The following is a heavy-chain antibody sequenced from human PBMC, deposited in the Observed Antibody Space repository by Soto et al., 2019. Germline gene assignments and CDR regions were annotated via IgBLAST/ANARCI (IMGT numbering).Heavy chain of an antibody. V-gene: IGHV3-33*01. CDR3: AREEGLGYCSGGSCYPGIPDY. D-gene: IGHD2-15*01. CDR2: IWYDGSNK. Sequence: GGSLRLSCAASGFTFSSYGMHWVRQAPGKGLEWVAVIWYDGSNKYYADSVKGRFTISRDNSKNTLYLQMNSLRAEDTAVYYCAREEGLGYCSGGSCYPGIPDYWGQGTLVTVSS. CDR1: GFTFSSYG. J-gene: IGHJ4*02.